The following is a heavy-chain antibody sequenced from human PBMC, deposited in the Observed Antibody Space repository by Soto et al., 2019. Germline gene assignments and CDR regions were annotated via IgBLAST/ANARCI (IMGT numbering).Heavy chain of an antibody. Sequence: GASVKVSCKASGYTFTSYDINWVRQATGQGLEWMGWMNPDSGGTNYAQKFQGWVTMTRDTSISTAYMELSRLRSDDTAVYYCARSPPGRRTDWDYSGQGTLVTVSS. CDR3: ARSPPGRRTDWDY. CDR1: GYTFTSYD. CDR2: MNPDSGGT. J-gene: IGHJ4*02. V-gene: IGHV1-2*04. D-gene: IGHD2-21*01.